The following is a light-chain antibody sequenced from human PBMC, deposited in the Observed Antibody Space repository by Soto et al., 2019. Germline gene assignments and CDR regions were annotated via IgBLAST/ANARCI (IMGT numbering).Light chain of an antibody. CDR2: AAS. CDR1: QSVSSTY. CDR3: QQYGDSLWT. Sequence: EIVLTQSPGTLSLSPGERATLSCRASQSVSSTYLAWYQQRPGQPPRLLIYAASSRATGIPDRFSGSGSGTDFTLTISRLGPEDFAVYYCQQYGDSLWTFGQGTRVEIK. V-gene: IGKV3-20*01. J-gene: IGKJ1*01.